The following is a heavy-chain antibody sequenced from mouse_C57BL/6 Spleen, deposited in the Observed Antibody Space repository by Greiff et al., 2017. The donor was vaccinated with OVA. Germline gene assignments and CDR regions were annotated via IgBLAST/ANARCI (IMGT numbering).Heavy chain of an antibody. CDR1: GYTFTSYW. Sequence: VQLQQPGAELVKPGASVKLSCKASGYTFTSYWMQWVKQRPGQGLEWIGEIDPSDSYTNYNQKFKGKATLTVDTSSSTAYMQLSSLTSEDSAVYYCARRGLDFDDWGKGTTLTVSS. CDR2: IDPSDSYT. D-gene: IGHD3-3*01. V-gene: IGHV1-50*01. J-gene: IGHJ2*01. CDR3: ARRGLDFDD.